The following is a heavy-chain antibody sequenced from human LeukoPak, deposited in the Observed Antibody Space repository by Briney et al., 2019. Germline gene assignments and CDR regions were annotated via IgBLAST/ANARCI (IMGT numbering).Heavy chain of an antibody. CDR2: ISSSSSYI. D-gene: IGHD2-15*01. V-gene: IGHV3-21*01. J-gene: IGHJ4*02. Sequence: PGGSLRLSCAASGFTFSSYSMNWVRQAPGKGLEWVSSISSSSSYIYYADSVKGRFTISRDNAKNSLYLQMNSLRAEDTAVYYCARVYRVVVAAPAYYFDYWGQGTLVTVSS. CDR1: GFTFSSYS. CDR3: ARVYRVVVAAPAYYFDY.